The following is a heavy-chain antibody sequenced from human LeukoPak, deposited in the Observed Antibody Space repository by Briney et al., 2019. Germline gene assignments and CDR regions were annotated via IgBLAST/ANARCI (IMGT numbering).Heavy chain of an antibody. Sequence: SGPTLVKPTQTLTLTCAFSGFSFTTSGVGVGWIGQPPGKALEWLALLYWDGDSRYSLSLKNRLTITKDTSKNQVVLRMINMDPVDTATYFCAHSLGRRKDYYYMDVWGKGTTVTVSS. CDR1: GFSFTTSGVG. D-gene: IGHD7-27*01. J-gene: IGHJ6*03. V-gene: IGHV2-5*02. CDR2: LYWDGDS. CDR3: AHSLGRRKDYYYMDV.